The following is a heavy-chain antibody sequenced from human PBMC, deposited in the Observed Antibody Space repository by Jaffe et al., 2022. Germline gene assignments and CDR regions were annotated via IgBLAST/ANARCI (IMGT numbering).Heavy chain of an antibody. CDR1: GFTFGDYA. D-gene: IGHD2-2*01. CDR3: TREDIVVVPAATWDYYYYYYMDV. V-gene: IGHV3-49*04. J-gene: IGHJ6*03. Sequence: EVQLVESGGGLVQPGRSLRLSCTASGFTFGDYAMSWVRQAPGKGLEWVGFIRSKAYGGTTEYAASVKGRFTISRDDSKSIAYLQMNSLKTEDTAVYYCTREDIVVVPAATWDYYYYYYMDVWGKGTTVTVSS. CDR2: IRSKAYGGTT.